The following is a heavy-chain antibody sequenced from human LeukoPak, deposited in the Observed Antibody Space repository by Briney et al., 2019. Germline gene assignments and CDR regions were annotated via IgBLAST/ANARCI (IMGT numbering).Heavy chain of an antibody. Sequence: SETLSLTCTVSGDSISSYYWSWIRQPPEKGXEWXGYIYYSGSTNYNPSLKSRVTISVDTSKTQFSLKMNSVTAADTAVYYCARLQRITMAGPDYWYFDLWGRGTLVTVSS. CDR2: IYYSGST. J-gene: IGHJ2*01. CDR3: ARLQRITMAGPDYWYFDL. V-gene: IGHV4-59*01. D-gene: IGHD3-10*01. CDR1: GDSISSYY.